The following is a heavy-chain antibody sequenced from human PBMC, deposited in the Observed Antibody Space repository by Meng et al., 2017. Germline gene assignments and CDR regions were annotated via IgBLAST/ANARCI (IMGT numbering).Heavy chain of an antibody. CDR1: GGTFSSYA. J-gene: IGHJ4*02. V-gene: IGHV1-69*01. CDR2: IIPIFGTA. D-gene: IGHD3-10*01. CDR3: ASYSSVRGIAY. Sequence: QGQLVQSGAEVKQAGSSVKVSCKAAGGTFSSYAISWVRQAPGQGLEWMGGIIPIFGTANYAQKFQGRVTITADESTSTAYMELSSLRSEDTAVYYCASYSSVRGIAYWGQGTLVTVSS.